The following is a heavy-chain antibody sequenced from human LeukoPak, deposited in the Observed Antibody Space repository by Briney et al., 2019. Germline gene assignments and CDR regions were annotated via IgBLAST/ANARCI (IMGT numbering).Heavy chain of an antibody. V-gene: IGHV4-4*02. Sequence: PSGTLSLTCAVSGGSISSSNWWSWVRQPPGKGLEWIGEIYHSGSTNYNPSLKTRVTISVDKSKNQFSLKLSPVTAADTAVYYCTREDAQEGTNAFDIWGQGTMVTVSS. CDR1: GGSISSSNW. D-gene: IGHD2-2*01. CDR2: IYHSGST. J-gene: IGHJ3*02. CDR3: TREDAQEGTNAFDI.